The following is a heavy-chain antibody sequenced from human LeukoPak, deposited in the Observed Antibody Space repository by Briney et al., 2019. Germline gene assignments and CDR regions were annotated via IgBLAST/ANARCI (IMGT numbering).Heavy chain of an antibody. J-gene: IGHJ4*02. V-gene: IGHV4-59*01. Sequence: PSETLSLTCTVSGGSISSYYWSWIRQPPGKGLEWIGYIYYTGSTNYNPSLKSRVTISVDTSKNQFSLKLSSVTAADTAVYYCARDRPGGSSLDYWGQGTLVTVSS. D-gene: IGHD6-13*01. CDR1: GGSISSYY. CDR3: ARDRPGGSSLDY. CDR2: IYYTGST.